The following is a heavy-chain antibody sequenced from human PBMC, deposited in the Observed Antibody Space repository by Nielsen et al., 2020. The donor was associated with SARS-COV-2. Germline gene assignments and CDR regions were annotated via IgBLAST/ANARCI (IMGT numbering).Heavy chain of an antibody. CDR2: ISWDGGST. CDR1: GFTFDDYA. CDR3: AKGGAMVRGVPFDY. J-gene: IGHJ4*02. D-gene: IGHD3-10*01. V-gene: IGHV3-43D*03. Sequence: GESLKISCAASGFTFDDYAMHWVRQAPGKGLEWVSLISWDGGSTYYADSVKGRFTISRDNSKNSLYLQMNSLRAEDTALYYCAKGGAMVRGVPFDYWGQGTLVTVSS.